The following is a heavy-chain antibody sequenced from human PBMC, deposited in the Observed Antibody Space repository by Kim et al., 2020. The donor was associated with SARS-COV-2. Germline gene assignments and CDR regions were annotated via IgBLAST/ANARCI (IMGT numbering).Heavy chain of an antibody. V-gene: IGHV5-51*01. CDR2: IYPGDSDT. J-gene: IGHJ4*02. CDR3: ARHMGGWNTMIGPKQYYFDY. Sequence: GESLKISCKGSGYSFTSYWIGWVRQMPGKGLEWMGIIYPGDSDTRYSPSFQGQVTISADKSISTAYLQWSSLKASDTATYYCARHMGGWNTMIGPKQYYFDYWGQGTLVTVSS. CDR1: GYSFTSYW. D-gene: IGHD3-22*01.